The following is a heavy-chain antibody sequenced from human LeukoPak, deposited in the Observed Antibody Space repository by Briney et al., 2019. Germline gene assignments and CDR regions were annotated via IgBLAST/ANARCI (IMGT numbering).Heavy chain of an antibody. CDR1: GFTFTTYW. D-gene: IGHD3-9*01. Sequence: GESLRLSCAASGFTFTTYWMTWVRQAPGKGLEWVANINQDGTEKYYVDSVKGRFTISRDDSKNTAYLQMNSLKTEDTAVYYCTRHGAVGGYDILTGYAGGFDYWGQGTLVTVSS. J-gene: IGHJ4*02. V-gene: IGHV3-7*03. CDR3: TRHGAVGGYDILTGYAGGFDY. CDR2: INQDGTEK.